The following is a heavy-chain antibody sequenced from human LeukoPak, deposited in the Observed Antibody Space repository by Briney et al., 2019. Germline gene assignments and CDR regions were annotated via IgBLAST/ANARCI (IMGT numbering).Heavy chain of an antibody. J-gene: IGHJ6*02. Sequence: GRSLRLSCAAAGFTFSSYAMHWVRQAPREGLEYVSAISSNGGSTYYANSVKGRFTISRDNSKNTLYLQMGSLRAEDWAVYYCERVTTYCGGDCYYYYSMDVWGQGTTVTVSS. CDR3: ERVTTYCGGDCYYYYSMDV. D-gene: IGHD2-21*02. CDR2: ISSNGGST. CDR1: GFTFSSYA. V-gene: IGHV3-64*01.